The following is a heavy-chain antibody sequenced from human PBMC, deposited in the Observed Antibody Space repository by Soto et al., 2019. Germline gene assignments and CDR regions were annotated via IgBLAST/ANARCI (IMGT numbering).Heavy chain of an antibody. CDR3: PSPKLAFYNWVDP. J-gene: IGHJ5*02. D-gene: IGHD3-3*02. V-gene: IGHV4-39*01. Sequence: QLQLQESGPGLVRPSETLSLTCTVSGGSISSSSYYWGWIRQPPGKGLEWIGSIYYSGSTYYNPSLHTRVTRSGDTSKNQFSLKLRSVTAADTAVYYCPSPKLAFYNWVDPWGQVTLVTVSS. CDR1: GGSISSSSYY. CDR2: IYYSGST.